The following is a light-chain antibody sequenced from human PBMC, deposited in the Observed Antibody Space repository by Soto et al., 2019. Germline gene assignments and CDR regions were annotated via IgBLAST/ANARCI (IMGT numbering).Light chain of an antibody. CDR3: VLYMGSGIFWV. Sequence: QTVVTQEPSFSVSPGGTVTRTCGLSSGSVSTSYYPSWYQQTPGQAPRTLIYSTNTRSSGVPDRFSGSILGNKAALTITGAQADDESDYYCVLYMGSGIFWVFGGGTKLTVL. J-gene: IGLJ3*02. CDR1: SGSVSTSYY. CDR2: STN. V-gene: IGLV8-61*01.